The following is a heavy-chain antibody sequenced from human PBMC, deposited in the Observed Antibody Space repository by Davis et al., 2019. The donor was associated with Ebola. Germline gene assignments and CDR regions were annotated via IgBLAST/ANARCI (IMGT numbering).Heavy chain of an antibody. V-gene: IGHV3-23*01. CDR3: AKDLTSYYGSGDFFDY. CDR1: GFLFSSYA. J-gene: IGHJ4*02. CDR2: ISASGGAT. D-gene: IGHD3-10*01. Sequence: PGGSLRLSCAASGFLFSSYAMSWVRQAPGRGLEWVSSISASGGATFYADSVKGRIVTTRDNSNDTLYLRMSNLRAEDTAIYYCAKDLTSYYGSGDFFDYWGQGILVTVSS.